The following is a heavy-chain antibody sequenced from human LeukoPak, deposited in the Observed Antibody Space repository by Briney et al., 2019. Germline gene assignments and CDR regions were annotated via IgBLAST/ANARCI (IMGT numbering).Heavy chain of an antibody. CDR3: TRVGYIDEGIDY. D-gene: IGHD5-24*01. V-gene: IGHV3-23*01. CDR2: ISSSGGST. J-gene: IGHJ4*02. Sequence: GGSLRLSCVASGSASGSTFSSSAMTWVRQAPGKGLEWVSTISSSGGSTYYADSVKGRFTISRDNSKTTLYLQMNSLRAEDTAIYYRTRVGYIDEGIDYWGQGTLVTVSS. CDR1: GSTFSSSA.